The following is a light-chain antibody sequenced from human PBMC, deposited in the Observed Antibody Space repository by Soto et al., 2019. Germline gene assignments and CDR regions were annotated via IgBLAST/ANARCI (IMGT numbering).Light chain of an antibody. CDR2: EVS. CDR1: SSDVGGYNY. V-gene: IGLV2-8*01. Sequence: QSVLTQPPSAPGSPGQSVTISCTGTSSDVGGYNYVSWYQQHPGKAPKLMIYEVSERPSGVSDRFSGSKSGNTASLTVSGLQADDEADYYCSSYAGSNNLVFGGGTQLTVL. CDR3: SSYAGSNNLV. J-gene: IGLJ3*02.